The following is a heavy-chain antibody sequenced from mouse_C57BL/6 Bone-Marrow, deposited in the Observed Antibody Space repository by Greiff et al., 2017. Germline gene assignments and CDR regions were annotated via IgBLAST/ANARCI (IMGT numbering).Heavy chain of an antibody. V-gene: IGHV1-72*01. CDR3: AHGNYFYWYFAV. CDR2: IAPNSGGT. CDR1: GYTFPSYW. J-gene: IGHJ1*03. Sequence: QVQLKQPGAELVKPGASVKLSCKASGYTFPSYWMHWVKPRPGRGLEWIGRIAPNSGGTKYNEKFKSKATLTVDKPSSTAYMQLSSLTSEDSAVYYCAHGNYFYWYFAVWGTGTTVTVSS. D-gene: IGHD2-1*01.